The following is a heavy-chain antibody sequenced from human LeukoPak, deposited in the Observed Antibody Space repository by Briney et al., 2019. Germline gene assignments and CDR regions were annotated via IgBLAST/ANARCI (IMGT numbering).Heavy chain of an antibody. CDR1: GSSFSTYW. CDR3: ASDRAFSQFDY. J-gene: IGHJ4*02. CDR2: IKEDGSRA. Sequence: GGSLRLSCGASGSSFSTYWMDWVRQAPGKGLEWVASIKEDGSRAGYVDSVRGRFTVSRDNTKNSLFLQMNSLRVDDTAVYYCASDRAFSQFDYWGQGTLVTVSS. D-gene: IGHD3-10*01. V-gene: IGHV3-7*01.